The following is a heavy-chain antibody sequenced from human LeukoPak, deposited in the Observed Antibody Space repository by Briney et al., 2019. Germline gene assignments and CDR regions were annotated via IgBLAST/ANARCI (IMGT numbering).Heavy chain of an antibody. D-gene: IGHD5-12*01. V-gene: IGHV3-48*03. CDR1: GFSFSSYE. CDR3: ARGYSGYDQTEYYYYMDV. CDR2: ISSSGSTI. J-gene: IGHJ6*03. Sequence: GGSLRLSCAASGFSFSSYEMNWVRQAPGKGLEWVSYISSSGSTIYYADSVKGRFTISRDNAKNSLYLQMNSLRAEDTAVYYCARGYSGYDQTEYYYYMDVWGKGTTVTVSS.